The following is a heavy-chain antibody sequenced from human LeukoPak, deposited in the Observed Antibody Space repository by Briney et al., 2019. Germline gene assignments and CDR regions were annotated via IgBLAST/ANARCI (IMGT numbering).Heavy chain of an antibody. V-gene: IGHV4-59*01. CDR2: MYSGGTT. Sequence: PSETLSLTCTVSDGSINGYYWSWIRQPPGTGLDWIGYMYSGGTTNYSPSLKSRVTISEDTSKNQFSLRLSSVTAADTAVYYCTRTTPGSGWYDYWGQGTLVTVSS. J-gene: IGHJ4*02. CDR3: TRTTPGSGWYDY. D-gene: IGHD6-19*01. CDR1: DGSINGYY.